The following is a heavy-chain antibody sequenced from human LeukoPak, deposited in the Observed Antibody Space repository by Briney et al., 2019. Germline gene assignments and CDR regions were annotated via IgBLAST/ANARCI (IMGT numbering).Heavy chain of an antibody. CDR2: IWYDGSNK. J-gene: IGHJ4*02. D-gene: IGHD3-9*01. CDR3: ARGPLFRPFDY. V-gene: IGHV3-33*01. Sequence: PGGSLRLSCAASGFTFSSYGIHWVRQAPGKGLEWVAVIWYDGSNKYYADSVKGRFTISRDNSKNTLYLQMNSLRAEDTAVYYCARGPLFRPFDYWGQGTLVTVSS. CDR1: GFTFSSYG.